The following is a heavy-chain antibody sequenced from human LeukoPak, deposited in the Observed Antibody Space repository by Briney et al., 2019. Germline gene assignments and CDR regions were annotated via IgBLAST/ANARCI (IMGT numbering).Heavy chain of an antibody. Sequence: ASVKVSCKASGGTFSSYAISWVRQAPGQGLEWMGWMNPNSGNTGYAQKFQGRVTMTRNTSISTAYMELSSLRSEDTAVYYCARVGWFGESHYWGQGTLVTVSS. D-gene: IGHD3-10*01. J-gene: IGHJ4*02. CDR2: MNPNSGNT. CDR1: GGTFSSYA. CDR3: ARVGWFGESHY. V-gene: IGHV1-8*02.